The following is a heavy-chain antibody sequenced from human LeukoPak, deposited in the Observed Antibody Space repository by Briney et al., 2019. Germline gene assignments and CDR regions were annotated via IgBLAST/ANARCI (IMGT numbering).Heavy chain of an antibody. D-gene: IGHD5-18*01. CDR1: GGSISSYY. Sequence: ASETLSLTCTVSGGSISSYYWSWIRQPPGKGLEWIGYIYYSGGTNYNPSLKSRVTISVDTSKNQFSLKLSSVTAADTAVYYCARVAGYTSMITVYYFDYWGQGTLVTVSS. CDR2: IYYSGGT. CDR3: ARVAGYTSMITVYYFDY. V-gene: IGHV4-59*01. J-gene: IGHJ4*02.